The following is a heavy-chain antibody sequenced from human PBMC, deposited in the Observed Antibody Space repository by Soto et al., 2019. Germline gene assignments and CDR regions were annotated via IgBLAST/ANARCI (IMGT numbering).Heavy chain of an antibody. Sequence: ASAKVSCKDSGYTITSKGISWVRQANGQGLEWMGWISAYNGNTNYAQKLQGRVTMTTDTSTSTAYMELRSLRSDDTAVYYCARPLGYDILTGSPYGMDVWGQGTTVTVSS. J-gene: IGHJ6*02. CDR1: GYTITSKG. V-gene: IGHV1-18*01. D-gene: IGHD3-9*01. CDR3: ARPLGYDILTGSPYGMDV. CDR2: ISAYNGNT.